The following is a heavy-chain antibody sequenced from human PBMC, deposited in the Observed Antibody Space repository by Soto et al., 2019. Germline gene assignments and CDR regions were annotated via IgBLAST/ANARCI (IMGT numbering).Heavy chain of an antibody. J-gene: IGHJ4*02. CDR2: VSFDGKVT. Sequence: QVQLVESGGGMAQAGTSLRLSCTGSGFTFNSLSLHWVRQGPDKGLEWVAVVSFDGKVTYYADSVKGRFTVSRDISKNTIYLQANSLRTEDTAVYYCAREPYGDSQYFDYWGQGTPVTVSS. D-gene: IGHD2-21*02. CDR3: AREPYGDSQYFDY. CDR1: GFTFNSLS. V-gene: IGHV3-30*04.